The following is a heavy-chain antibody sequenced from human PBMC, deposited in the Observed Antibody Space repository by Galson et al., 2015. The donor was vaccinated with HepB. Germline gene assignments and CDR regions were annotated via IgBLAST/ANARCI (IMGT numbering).Heavy chain of an antibody. V-gene: IGHV4-34*01. CDR3: ARGPQLVRGATSHYYYYMDV. CDR1: GGSFSGYY. J-gene: IGHJ6*03. CDR2: INHSGST. Sequence: SETLSLTCAVYGGSFSGYYWSWIRQPPGKGLEWIGEINHSGSTNYNPSLKSRVTISVDTSKNQFSLKLSSVTAADTAVYYCARGPQLVRGATSHYYYYMDVWGKGTTVTVSS. D-gene: IGHD3-10*01.